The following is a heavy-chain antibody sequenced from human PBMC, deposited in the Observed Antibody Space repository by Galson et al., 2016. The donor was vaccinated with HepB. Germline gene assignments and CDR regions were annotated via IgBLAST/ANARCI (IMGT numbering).Heavy chain of an antibody. V-gene: IGHV3-74*01. CDR1: GFTFSSYW. D-gene: IGHD2-15*01. J-gene: IGHJ6*02. CDR3: ARDLVEFCSGSSCQRGGMDV. Sequence: SLRLSCAASGFTFSSYWMHWVRQAPGKGLVSVSRINNDGSSINYVDSVKGRFTSSRDNAKNTLFLQVNSLRAEDTAVYYCARDLVEFCSGSSCQRGGMDVWGQGTTVTVSS. CDR2: INNDGSSI.